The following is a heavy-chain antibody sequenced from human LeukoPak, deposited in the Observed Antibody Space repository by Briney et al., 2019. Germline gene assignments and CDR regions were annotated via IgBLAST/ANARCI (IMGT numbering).Heavy chain of an antibody. D-gene: IGHD2-2*01. V-gene: IGHV3-21*01. Sequence: GGSLRLSCAASGFTLSTYSMNWVRQAPGKGREWVTSISHSSSYLYFAYSVRCLFPTPRDNPKTSLYLQMNSLRAEDTAVYYCARVHCSGTSCGMDVWGQGTTVTVSS. CDR1: GFTLSTYS. CDR2: ISHSSSYL. J-gene: IGHJ6*02. CDR3: ARVHCSGTSCGMDV.